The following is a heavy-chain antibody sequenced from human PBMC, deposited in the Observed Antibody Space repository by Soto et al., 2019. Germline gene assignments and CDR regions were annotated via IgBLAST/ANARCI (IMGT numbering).Heavy chain of an antibody. CDR2: AYSRGGT. D-gene: IGHD2-15*01. CDR3: ARDLGQGFTPAHNYFDC. J-gene: IGHJ4*02. V-gene: IGHV4-61*01. Sequence: QVQLQESGPGLVKPSETLSLTCTVSGVPVTGISPWGWFGQPPGKDREGFGFAYSRGGTKYNPSLKTRVTISVDTSKNQFSLRLTSMTATDTALYYCARDLGQGFTPAHNYFDCWGQGTLVTVSS. CDR1: GVPVTGISP.